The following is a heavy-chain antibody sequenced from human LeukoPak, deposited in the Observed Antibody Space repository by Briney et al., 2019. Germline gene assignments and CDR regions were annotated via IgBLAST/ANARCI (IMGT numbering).Heavy chain of an antibody. V-gene: IGHV4-39*07. CDR3: ARLRRSRLAEFDY. Sequence: SETLSLTCTVSGGSISSSSYYWGWIRQPPGKGLEWIGSIYYSGSTYYNPSLKSRVTISVDTSKNQFSLKLSSVTAADTAMYYCARLRRSRLAEFDYWGQGTLVTVSS. CDR2: IYYSGST. D-gene: IGHD3-3*02. J-gene: IGHJ4*02. CDR1: GGSISSSSYY.